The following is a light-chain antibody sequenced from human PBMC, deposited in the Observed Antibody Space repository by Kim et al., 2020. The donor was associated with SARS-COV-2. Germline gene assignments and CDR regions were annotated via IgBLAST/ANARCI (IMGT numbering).Light chain of an antibody. J-gene: IGLJ2*01. Sequence: SYELTQPPSVSVSPGQTVSITCSGDKLGNKYVSWYQQKSGQSPLLLIYQDTKRPSGIAERFSGSNSGNTATLTISGTQPVDEADYYFQAWDNSVIFGGGTQLTVL. CDR2: QDT. V-gene: IGLV3-1*01. CDR1: KLGNKY. CDR3: QAWDNSVI.